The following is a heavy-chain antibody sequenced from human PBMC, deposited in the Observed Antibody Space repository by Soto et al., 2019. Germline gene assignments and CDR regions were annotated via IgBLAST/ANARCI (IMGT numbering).Heavy chain of an antibody. CDR1: GFTFSSYS. CDR3: ARSNIRSHYFDC. V-gene: IGHV3-48*01. CDR2: ISSSSSTI. D-gene: IGHD1-26*01. Sequence: GGSLRLSCAASGFTFSSYSMNWVRQAPGKGLEWVSYISSSSSTIYYADSVKGRFTISRDNAKNSLYLQINSLRAEDTAVYYCARSNIRSHYFDCWAREPWSPSPQ. J-gene: IGHJ4*02.